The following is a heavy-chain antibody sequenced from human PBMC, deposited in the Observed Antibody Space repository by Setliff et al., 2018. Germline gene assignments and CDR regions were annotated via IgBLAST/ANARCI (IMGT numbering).Heavy chain of an antibody. V-gene: IGHV4-34*01. CDR1: GGPLSGFS. CDR3: ARGAPQRSSFDSRYMDV. Sequence: SETLSLTCTVYGGPLSGFSWNWSRQSPGGGLEWIGEITDTGRTKYIPSLKSRVTISIHMSWNRFSLRLSSLTAADTAVYYCARGAPQRSSFDSRYMDVWDKGATVTVSS. CDR2: ITDTGRT. J-gene: IGHJ6*03. D-gene: IGHD1-1*01.